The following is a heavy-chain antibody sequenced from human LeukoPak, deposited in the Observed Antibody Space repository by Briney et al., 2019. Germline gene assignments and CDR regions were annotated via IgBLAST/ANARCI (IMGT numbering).Heavy chain of an antibody. D-gene: IGHD3-22*01. CDR3: AKLGSSGYFQH. CDR1: GFTFSSYA. J-gene: IGHJ1*01. V-gene: IGHV3-23*01. CDR2: ISSSGVST. Sequence: GGSLSLSCGASGFTFSSYAMSWVRQALGKGREWVSSISSSGVSTYYADSVKGRFTISRDNSKNTLYLQVNSLRAEDMAVYYCAKLGSSGYFQHWGQGTLVTVSS.